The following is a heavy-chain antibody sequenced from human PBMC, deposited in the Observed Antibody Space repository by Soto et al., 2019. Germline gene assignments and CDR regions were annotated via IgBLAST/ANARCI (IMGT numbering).Heavy chain of an antibody. Sequence: GESLKIPCKGSGYTFSHFWISWVRQLPGKGLEWIGKIDPSDFYTTYSPSLQGHVTISADKSISTAFLSWTSLKSSDTAMYYCAILECTFGSIDVFDMWGQGTMVTVSS. V-gene: IGHV5-10-1*01. D-gene: IGHD3-3*01. CDR2: IDPSDFYT. CDR3: AILECTFGSIDVFDM. J-gene: IGHJ3*02. CDR1: GYTFSHFW.